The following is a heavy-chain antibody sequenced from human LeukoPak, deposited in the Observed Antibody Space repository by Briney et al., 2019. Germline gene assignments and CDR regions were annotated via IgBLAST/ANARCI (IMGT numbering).Heavy chain of an antibody. J-gene: IGHJ4*02. CDR1: GYTFTSYY. Sequence: ASVKVSCKASGYTFTSYYMHWVRQAPGQGLEWMGIINPSGGSTNYAQKFQGRVTITADESTSTAYMELSSLRSEDTAVYYCARGGHNWNHFDYWGQGTLVTVSS. V-gene: IGHV1-46*01. D-gene: IGHD1-20*01. CDR3: ARGGHNWNHFDY. CDR2: INPSGGST.